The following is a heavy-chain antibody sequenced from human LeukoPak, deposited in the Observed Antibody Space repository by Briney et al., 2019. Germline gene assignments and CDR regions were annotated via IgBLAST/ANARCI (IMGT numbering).Heavy chain of an antibody. CDR2: IWYDGSNK. CDR3: AKDYVWGSYRYIDY. D-gene: IGHD3-16*02. V-gene: IGHV3-33*06. J-gene: IGHJ4*02. CDR1: GFTFSSYD. Sequence: GGSLRLSCAASGFTFSSYDMHWVRQAPGKGLEWVAVIWYDGSNKYCADSVKGRFTISRDNSKNTLYLQMNSLRAEDTAVYYCAKDYVWGSYRYIDYWGQGTLVTVSS.